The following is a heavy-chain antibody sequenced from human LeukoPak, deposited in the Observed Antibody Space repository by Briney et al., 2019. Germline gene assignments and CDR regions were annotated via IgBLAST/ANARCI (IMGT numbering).Heavy chain of an antibody. J-gene: IGHJ4*02. CDR1: GFTFSDYW. D-gene: IGHD6-13*01. Sequence: GGSLRLSCVASGFTFSDYWISWVRQAPGKGLEGVANIKEDGTAKFYGDSVKGRFAVSRDNAQNSLFLQLNNLRAEDTGVYFCARGGRAAAGLLPGEDWGQGALVTLSS. CDR2: IKEDGTAK. CDR3: ARGGRAAAGLLPGED. V-gene: IGHV3-7*01.